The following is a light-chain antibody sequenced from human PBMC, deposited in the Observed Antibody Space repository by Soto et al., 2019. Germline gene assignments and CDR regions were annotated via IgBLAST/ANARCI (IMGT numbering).Light chain of an antibody. Sequence: QSVLTQPASVSGSPGQSITISCTGTSSDVGAYNYVSWYQQHPGKAPKLIIYEVSNRPSGVSYRVSGSKSGNTASLTISGLQAEDEADYYCSSYTSSSTLVFGGGTKLTV. CDR2: EVS. V-gene: IGLV2-14*01. CDR1: SSDVGAYNY. CDR3: SSYTSSSTLV. J-gene: IGLJ2*01.